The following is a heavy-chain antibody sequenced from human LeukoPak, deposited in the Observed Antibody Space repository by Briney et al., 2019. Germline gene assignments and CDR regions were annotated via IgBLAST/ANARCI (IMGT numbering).Heavy chain of an antibody. CDR2: IESNAKSYAT. J-gene: IGHJ5*02. Sequence: GGSLTLSCAASGFTFSVSTMHWVRQASGKGLEWVGRIESNAKSYATVYGASVKGRFTISRDNAKNSLYLQMNSLRAEDTAVYYCARGPHYKYCSSTSCYGWFDPWGQGTLVTVSS. CDR1: GFTFSVST. V-gene: IGHV3-73*01. D-gene: IGHD2-2*01. CDR3: ARGPHYKYCSSTSCYGWFDP.